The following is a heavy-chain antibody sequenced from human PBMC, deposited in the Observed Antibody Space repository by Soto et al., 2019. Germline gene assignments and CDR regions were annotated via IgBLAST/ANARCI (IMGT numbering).Heavy chain of an antibody. Sequence: ASVKVSCKASGYTFTGYYTHWVRRAPGQGLEWMGWINPNSGGTNYAQKFQGWVTMTRDTSISTAYMELSRLRSDDTAVYYCARDPGGYDFWSGYYNPPTGMDVWGQGTTVTVSS. CDR2: INPNSGGT. J-gene: IGHJ6*02. CDR1: GYTFTGYY. D-gene: IGHD3-3*01. CDR3: ARDPGGYDFWSGYYNPPTGMDV. V-gene: IGHV1-2*04.